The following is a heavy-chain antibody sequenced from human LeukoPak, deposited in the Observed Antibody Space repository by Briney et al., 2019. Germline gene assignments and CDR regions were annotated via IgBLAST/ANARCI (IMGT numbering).Heavy chain of an antibody. CDR3: ARAPLYCSGGSCYTRPGYYYYGMDV. CDR2: ISSSGSTI. V-gene: IGHV3-11*01. Sequence: GGSLRLSCAASGFTFSDYYMSWIRQAPGKGLEWVSYISSSGSTIYYADSVKGRFTISRDNAKNSLYLQMNSLRAEDTAVYYCARAPLYCSGGSCYTRPGYYYYGMDVWGQGTTVTVSS. D-gene: IGHD2-15*01. CDR1: GFTFSDYY. J-gene: IGHJ6*02.